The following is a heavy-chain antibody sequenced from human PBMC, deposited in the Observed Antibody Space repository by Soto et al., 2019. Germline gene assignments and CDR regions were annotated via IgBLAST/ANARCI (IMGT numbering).Heavy chain of an antibody. J-gene: IGHJ5*02. CDR1: GYSFTSDV. D-gene: IGHD3-3*01. CDR3: ARGHDFWSGYYTGIWFDP. V-gene: IGHV1-8*01. Sequence: SVKVSCKAAGYSFTSDVISCVRQATEQGLEWMGWMNPNSGNTGYAQKFQGRVTMTRNTSISTAYMELSGLRSEDTAVYYCARGHDFWSGYYTGIWFDPWGQGTLVTVSS. CDR2: MNPNSGNT.